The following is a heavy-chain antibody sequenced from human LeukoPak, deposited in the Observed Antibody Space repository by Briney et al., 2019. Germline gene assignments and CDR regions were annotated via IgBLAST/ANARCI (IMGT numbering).Heavy chain of an antibody. Sequence: GGSLRLSCAASGFTFSSYAMHWVRQAPGKGLEWVANIKQDGSEKYYVDSVKGRFTISRDNAKNSLYLQMNSLRAEDTAMYYCARARGDKWELPLVFDYWGQGTLVTVSS. D-gene: IGHD1-26*01. CDR3: ARARGDKWELPLVFDY. J-gene: IGHJ4*02. CDR2: IKQDGSEK. V-gene: IGHV3-7*03. CDR1: GFTFSSYA.